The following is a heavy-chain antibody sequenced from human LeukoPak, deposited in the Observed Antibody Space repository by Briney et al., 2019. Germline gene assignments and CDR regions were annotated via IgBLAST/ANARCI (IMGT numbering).Heavy chain of an antibody. D-gene: IGHD3-3*01. CDR2: INHSGST. Sequence: PSETLSLTCAVYGGSFSGYYWSWIRQPPGKGLEWIGEINHSGSTNYNPSLKSRVIISVDTSKNQFSLKLSSVTAADTAVYYCARGVLVDTIFGVLRRGYYYYYMDVWGKGTTVTVSS. CDR1: GGSFSGYY. V-gene: IGHV4-34*01. CDR3: ARGVLVDTIFGVLRRGYYYYYMDV. J-gene: IGHJ6*03.